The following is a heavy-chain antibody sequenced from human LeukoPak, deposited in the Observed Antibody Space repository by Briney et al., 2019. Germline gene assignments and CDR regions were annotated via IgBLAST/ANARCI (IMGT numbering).Heavy chain of an antibody. CDR1: GSSLTELS. D-gene: IGHD5-18*01. V-gene: IGHV1-24*01. J-gene: IGHJ4*02. CDR2: FDVIDAKA. Sequence: ASVKVSCTVSGSSLTELSLYWVRQAPGKGLEWMGGFDVIDAKAFYAQKFQGRVTMTEDSSTDTAYMELSSLRSDDTAFYYCAAGRPYSLLDYWGQGTLLTVSS. CDR3: AAGRPYSLLDY.